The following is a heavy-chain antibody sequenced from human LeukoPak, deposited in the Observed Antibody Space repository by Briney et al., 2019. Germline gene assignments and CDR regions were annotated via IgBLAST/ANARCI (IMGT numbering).Heavy chain of an antibody. CDR2: TYYTSKWNT. CDR1: VDSLSVSGVG. Sequence: QSLSLTCALSVDSLSVSGVGWGSARQSPSRGLELLEMTYYTSKWNTDYAVSVKSRIVDNPDTSKNQFSLQLNSVTSEDTAVYYCARGLASAFDVWGQGTMVTVSS. D-gene: IGHD6-19*01. J-gene: IGHJ3*01. CDR3: ARGLASAFDV. V-gene: IGHV6-1*01.